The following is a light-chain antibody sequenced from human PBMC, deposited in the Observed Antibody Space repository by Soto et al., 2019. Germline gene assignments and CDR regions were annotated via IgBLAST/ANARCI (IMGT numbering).Light chain of an antibody. Sequence: DIQMTHSPSSLSASVGDRVTITCRASQIIGTSLSWHQQKSGRAPKLLIHAASSLQRGVTSRFLGSGSGPDFPLSRIILQPEDVADYYCQQSYSTLYTFGQGT. J-gene: IGKJ2*01. V-gene: IGKV1-39*01. CDR3: QQSYSTLYT. CDR2: AAS. CDR1: QIIGTS.